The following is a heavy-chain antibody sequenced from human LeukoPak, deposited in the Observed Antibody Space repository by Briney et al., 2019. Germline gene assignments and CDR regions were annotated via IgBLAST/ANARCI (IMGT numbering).Heavy chain of an antibody. J-gene: IGHJ4*02. CDR3: ARDSGNDFGAN. CDR2: IIPIFDKT. CDR1: GGTFSNSV. Sequence: ASVKVSCKASGGTFSNSVISWVRQAPGQGLEWMGGIIPIFDKTNYAQKFQDRVTITADESTSTAYMELSTLRSEDTAVYYCARDSGNDFGANWGQGTLVTVSS. V-gene: IGHV1-69*13. D-gene: IGHD4-17*01.